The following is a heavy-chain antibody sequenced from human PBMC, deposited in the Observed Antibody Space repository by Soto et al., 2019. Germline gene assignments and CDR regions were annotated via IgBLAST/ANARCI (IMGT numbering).Heavy chain of an antibody. D-gene: IGHD6-13*01. V-gene: IGHV3-66*01. CDR1: GFTVNSIY. CDR3: ARTGFSSRWTYGMDV. CDR2: TYRGAST. J-gene: IGHJ6*02. Sequence: EVQLVESGGGLVQPGGSLRPSCAASGFTVNSIYMSWVRQAPGKGLEWVSITYRGASTSYADSVKGRFTISRDNSKNTLFLQMNSLRAEDTAVYYCARTGFSSRWTYGMDVWGQGTTVTVSS.